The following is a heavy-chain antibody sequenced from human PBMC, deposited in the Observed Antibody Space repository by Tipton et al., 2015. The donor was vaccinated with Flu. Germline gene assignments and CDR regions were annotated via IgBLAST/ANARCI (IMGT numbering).Heavy chain of an antibody. J-gene: IGHJ4*02. CDR1: GGSISSFY. V-gene: IGHV4-4*07. D-gene: IGHD3-10*01. CDR2: IYTSGTT. Sequence: LRLSCTVSGGSISSFYWRWLRQPAGKGLEWIGRIYTSGTTNYNPSLKRRVTMSVDTSKNQFSLRLISVTAADTAVYYCARGSGSGTYVILDFWGQGTLVTVSS. CDR3: ARGSGSGTYVILDF.